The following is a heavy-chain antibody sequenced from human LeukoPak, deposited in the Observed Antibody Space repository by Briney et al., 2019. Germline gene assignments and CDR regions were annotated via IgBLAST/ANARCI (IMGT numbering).Heavy chain of an antibody. J-gene: IGHJ5*02. CDR2: IDWNSGSI. D-gene: IGHD6-13*01. V-gene: IGHV3-9*01. CDR3: AKDISPRIAAGGMDNRFDP. Sequence: GRSLRLSCAASGFTFDDYAMHWVRQAPGKGLEWVSGIDWNSGSIGHADSVKGRFTISRDNAKKSLYLQMNSLRPEDTALYYCAKDISPRIAAGGMDNRFDPWGQGTLVTVSS. CDR1: GFTFDDYA.